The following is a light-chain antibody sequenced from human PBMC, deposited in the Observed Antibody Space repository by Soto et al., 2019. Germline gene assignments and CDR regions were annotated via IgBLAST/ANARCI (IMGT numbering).Light chain of an antibody. CDR3: QRIT. Sequence: MVLTHSPGTLAFSPWYRSTLSCRASQSISKAYLVWYQVKPGQAPRRLIYGASSRATGIPDRFSGSGSGTDFTLTISRLEPEDSAVYYCQRITFGQGTRLEIK. CDR2: GAS. J-gene: IGKJ5*01. CDR1: QSISKAY. V-gene: IGKV3-20*01.